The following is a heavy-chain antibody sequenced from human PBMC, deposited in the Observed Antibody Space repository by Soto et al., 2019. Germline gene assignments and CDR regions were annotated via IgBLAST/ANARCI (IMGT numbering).Heavy chain of an antibody. CDR2: ISGSGGGT. Sequence: EVQLLESGGGLVQPGGSLRLSCAASRFTFSSYAMSWVRQAPGKGLEWVPAISGSGGGTYYADSVKGRFTISRDNSKNTLYLQVNSLRAEDTAVYYCAKTAWTTVITPFDYWGQGTLVTVSS. D-gene: IGHD4-17*01. J-gene: IGHJ4*02. CDR1: RFTFSSYA. CDR3: AKTAWTTVITPFDY. V-gene: IGHV3-23*01.